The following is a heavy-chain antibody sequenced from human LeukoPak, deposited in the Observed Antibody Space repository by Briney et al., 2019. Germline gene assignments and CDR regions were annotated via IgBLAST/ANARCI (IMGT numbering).Heavy chain of an antibody. Sequence: ASETLSLTCAVYGGSFSGYYWSWIRQPPGKGLEWIGEINHSGSTNYNPSLKSRVTISVDTSKNQFSLKLSSVTAADTAVYYCARDFADSGYERSDAFDIWGQGTMVTVSS. V-gene: IGHV4-34*01. CDR2: INHSGST. CDR3: ARDFADSGYERSDAFDI. D-gene: IGHD5-12*01. J-gene: IGHJ3*02. CDR1: GGSFSGYY.